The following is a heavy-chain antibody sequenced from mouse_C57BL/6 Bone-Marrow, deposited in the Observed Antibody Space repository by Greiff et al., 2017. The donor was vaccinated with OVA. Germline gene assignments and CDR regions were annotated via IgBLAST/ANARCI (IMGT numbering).Heavy chain of an antibody. CDR3: ASPKLGTWFAY. J-gene: IGHJ3*01. V-gene: IGHV2-2*01. CDR1: GFSLTSYG. D-gene: IGHD4-1*01. Sequence: QVQLQQSGPGLVQPSQSLSITCTVSGFSLTSYGVHWVRQSPGKGLEWLGVIWSGGSTDYNAAFISRLSISKDNSKSQVFFKMNSLQADDTAIYYCASPKLGTWFAYWGQGTLVTVSA. CDR2: IWSGGST.